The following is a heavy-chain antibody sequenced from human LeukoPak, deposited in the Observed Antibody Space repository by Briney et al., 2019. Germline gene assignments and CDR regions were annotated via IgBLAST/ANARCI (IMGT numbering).Heavy chain of an antibody. CDR2: ISAYNGNT. V-gene: IGHV1-18*01. J-gene: IGHJ6*03. Sequence: GASVKVSCKASGYTFTSYGISWVRQAPGQGLEWMGWISAYNGNTNYAQKLQGRVTMTTDTSTSTAYMELRSLRSDDTAVYYCARLGRFLEWLNYYYMDVWGKGTTVTVSS. D-gene: IGHD3-3*01. CDR3: ARLGRFLEWLNYYYMDV. CDR1: GYTFTSYG.